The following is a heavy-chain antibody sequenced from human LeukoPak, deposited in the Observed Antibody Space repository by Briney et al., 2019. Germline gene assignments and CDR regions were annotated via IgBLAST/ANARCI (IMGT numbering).Heavy chain of an antibody. CDR3: AKRVGLEYDYVWGSYRNPDY. CDR1: GFTFSSYG. CDR2: IRYDGSNK. V-gene: IGHV3-30*02. D-gene: IGHD3-16*02. Sequence: PGGSLRLSCAASGFTFSSYGMHWVRQAPGKGLEWVAFIRYDGSNKYYADSVKGRFTISRDKSKNTLYLQMNSLRAEDTAVYYCAKRVGLEYDYVWGSYRNPDYWGQGTLVTVSS. J-gene: IGHJ4*02.